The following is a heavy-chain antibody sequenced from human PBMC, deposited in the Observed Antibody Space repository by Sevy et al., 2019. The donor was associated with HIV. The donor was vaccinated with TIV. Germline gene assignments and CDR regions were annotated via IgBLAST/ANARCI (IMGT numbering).Heavy chain of an antibody. CDR1: GYRIFNSW. CDR3: ATEAHLPFDAFHV. V-gene: IGHV5-51*01. Sequence: GESLKISCQGSGYRIFNSWVAWVRQMPWKGLEWMRMIYPGNSDTRYSPPFQGQVTISADNSIGTAYLQWSSLRASDTAIYFCATEAHLPFDAFHVWGQGTKVTVSS. CDR2: IYPGNSDT. J-gene: IGHJ3*01.